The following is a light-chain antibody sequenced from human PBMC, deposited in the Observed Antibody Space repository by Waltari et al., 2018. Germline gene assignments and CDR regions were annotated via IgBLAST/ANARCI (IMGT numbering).Light chain of an antibody. V-gene: IGKV3-20*01. CDR1: QSVSRA. CDR2: GAS. Sequence: EIVLTQSPGTLSLSLGERATVSCRASQSVSRALAWYQQKPGQAPRLLIYGASTWATGIPDRFSGSGSGTDFILTISRLEPDDFAVDYCQHYLKLPVTFGQGTTVEI. CDR3: QHYLKLPVT. J-gene: IGKJ1*01.